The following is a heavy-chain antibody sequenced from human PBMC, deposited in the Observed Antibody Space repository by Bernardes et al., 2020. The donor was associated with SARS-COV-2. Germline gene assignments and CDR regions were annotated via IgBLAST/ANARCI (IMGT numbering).Heavy chain of an antibody. CDR1: GYSFTSYW. V-gene: IGHV5-51*01. CDR2: IYPGDSDT. Sequence: GACLKNSCKGSGYSFTSYWIGWVRPIPGKGLEWMGIIYPGDSDTRYSPSFQGQVTISADKSISTAYLQWSSLKASDTAMYYCARLGFPFLDGMDVWGQGTTVTVSS. J-gene: IGHJ6*02. CDR3: ARLGFPFLDGMDV. D-gene: IGHD3-3*01.